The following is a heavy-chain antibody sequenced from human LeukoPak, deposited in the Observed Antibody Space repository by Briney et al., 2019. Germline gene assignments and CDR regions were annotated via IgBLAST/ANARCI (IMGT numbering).Heavy chain of an antibody. D-gene: IGHD6-13*01. CDR1: GVTFNNYA. Sequence: GGSLRLSCAASGVTFNNYAMSWVRQAPGKGLEWVSTIGGSGGNTYYADSVKGRFTISRDNSRNTLYLQMNSLRAEDTAVYYCAKAAYSSSWYGDWFDPWGQGTLVTVSS. J-gene: IGHJ5*02. CDR2: IGGSGGNT. V-gene: IGHV3-23*01. CDR3: AKAAYSSSWYGDWFDP.